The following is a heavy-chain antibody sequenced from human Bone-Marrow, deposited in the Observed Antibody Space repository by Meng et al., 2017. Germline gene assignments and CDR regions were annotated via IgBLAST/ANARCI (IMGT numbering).Heavy chain of an antibody. J-gene: IGHJ4*02. V-gene: IGHV3-20*04. Sequence: GGSLRLSCAASGFTFDDYGMSWVRQAPGKGLEWVSGINWNGGSTGYADSVKGRFTISRDNAKNSLYLQMNSLRAEDTAVYYCARDRRPYYYDSSGIRYFDYWGQGTLVTVSS. D-gene: IGHD3-22*01. CDR3: ARDRRPYYYDSSGIRYFDY. CDR1: GFTFDDYG. CDR2: INWNGGST.